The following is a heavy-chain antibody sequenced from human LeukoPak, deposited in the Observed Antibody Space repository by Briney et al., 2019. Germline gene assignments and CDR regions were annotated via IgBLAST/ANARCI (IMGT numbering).Heavy chain of an antibody. Sequence: ASVKVSCKASGYNFTSYYMHWVRQAPGQGLEWMGIINPSGGTTSYAQKFQGRVTMTRDTSISTAYMELSRLRSDDTAVYYCTRDHCSSINCYEYNYYGMDVWGQGTTVTVSS. V-gene: IGHV1-46*01. J-gene: IGHJ6*02. CDR2: INPSGGTT. CDR3: TRDHCSSINCYEYNYYGMDV. CDR1: GYNFTSYY. D-gene: IGHD2-2*01.